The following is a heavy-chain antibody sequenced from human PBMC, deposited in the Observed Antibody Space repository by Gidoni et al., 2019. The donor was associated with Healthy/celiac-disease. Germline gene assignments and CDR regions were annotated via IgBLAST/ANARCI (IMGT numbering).Heavy chain of an antibody. V-gene: IGHV1-69*01. J-gene: IGHJ6*02. CDR2: IIPIFGTA. CDR1: GGTFSSYA. Sequence: QVQLVQSGAEVKKPGSSVKVSCKAPGGTFSSYAISWVRQAPGQGLEWMGGIIPIFGTANYAQKFQGRVTITADESTSTAYMELSSLRSEDTAVYYCARDRRSIQQLVNYYYHYGMDVWGQGTTVTVSS. D-gene: IGHD6-6*01. CDR3: ARDRRSIQQLVNYYYHYGMDV.